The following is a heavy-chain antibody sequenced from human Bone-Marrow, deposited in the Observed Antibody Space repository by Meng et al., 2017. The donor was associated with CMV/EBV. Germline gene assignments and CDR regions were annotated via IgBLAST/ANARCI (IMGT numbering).Heavy chain of an antibody. D-gene: IGHD1-26*01. Sequence: SVKVSCKASGYTFSGYAISWVRQAPGQGLEWMGGIIPMFGNTNYAQKFQGRVTITTDESTSTAYMELSSLRSGDTAVHYCARDPSEPGIVGATVGFDPWGQGTLVTVSS. V-gene: IGHV1-69*05. CDR2: IIPMFGNT. CDR1: GYTFSGYA. J-gene: IGHJ5*02. CDR3: ARDPSEPGIVGATVGFDP.